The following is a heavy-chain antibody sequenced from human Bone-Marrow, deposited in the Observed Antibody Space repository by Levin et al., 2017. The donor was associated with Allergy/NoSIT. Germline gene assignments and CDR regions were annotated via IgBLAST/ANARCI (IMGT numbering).Heavy chain of an antibody. D-gene: IGHD3-16*01. CDR1: GFIFRSYW. CDR3: ARDTFGTFGY. J-gene: IGHJ4*02. V-gene: IGHV3-7*01. CDR2: IKQDGSDK. Sequence: GGSLRLSCAASGFIFRSYWMSWVRQAPGRGLEWVANIKQDGSDKYYVASVEGRFSISRDNAKNSVYLQMSSLRAEDTAVYYCARDTFGTFGYWGQGTLVTVSS.